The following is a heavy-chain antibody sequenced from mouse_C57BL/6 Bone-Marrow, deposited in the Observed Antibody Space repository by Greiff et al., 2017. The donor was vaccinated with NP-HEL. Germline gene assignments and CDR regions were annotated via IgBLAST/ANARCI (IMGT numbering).Heavy chain of an antibody. V-gene: IGHV1-81*01. CDR2: VYPRSGNT. CDR3: ARGRWLLPYFDY. Sequence: VQVVESGAELARPGASVKLSCKASGYTFTSYGISWVKQRTGQGLEWIGEVYPRSGNTYYNEQFKGKATLTADKSSSTAYMELRSLTSEDSAVYFCARGRWLLPYFDYWGQGTTLTVSS. J-gene: IGHJ2*01. CDR1: GYTFTSYG. D-gene: IGHD2-3*01.